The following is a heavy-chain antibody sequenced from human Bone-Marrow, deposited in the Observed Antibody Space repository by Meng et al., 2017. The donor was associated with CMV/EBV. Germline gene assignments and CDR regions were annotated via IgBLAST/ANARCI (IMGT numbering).Heavy chain of an antibody. CDR1: GYTFTGYY. J-gene: IGHJ6*02. V-gene: IGHV1-8*02. CDR2: MNPNSGNT. D-gene: IGHD3-10*01. CDR3: ARGRSKGVFTMVRGPRPGMDV. Sequence: ASVKVSCKASGYTFTGYYMHWVRQATGQGLEWMGWMNPNSGNTGYAQKFQGRVTMTRNTSISTAYMELSSLRSEDTAVYYCARGRSKGVFTMVRGPRPGMDVWGQGTTVAVSS.